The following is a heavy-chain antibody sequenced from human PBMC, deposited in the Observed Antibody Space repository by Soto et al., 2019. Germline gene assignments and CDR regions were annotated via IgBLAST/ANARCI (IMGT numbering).Heavy chain of an antibody. CDR3: ARRRWNYDMDV. CDR2: INHSGST. Sequence: QVQLQQWGAELLKPSETLSLTCAVYGGSFSGYYWSWIRQPPGKGLEWIGEINHSGSTNYNPSLKSRVTISVDTSKIQFSLKLSSVTAADTAVYYCARRRWNYDMDVWGQGTTVTVSS. CDR1: GGSFSGYY. V-gene: IGHV4-34*01. J-gene: IGHJ6*02.